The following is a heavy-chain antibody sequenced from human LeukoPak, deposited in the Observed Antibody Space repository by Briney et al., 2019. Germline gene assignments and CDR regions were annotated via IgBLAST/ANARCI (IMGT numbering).Heavy chain of an antibody. D-gene: IGHD2-21*02. Sequence: GGSLRLSCAASGFTFNTYAMSWVRQAPGKGLEWVSAISGRDGSTYYADSVKGRFTISRDNSKNSLYLQMNSLRAEDTAVYYCAKDRLLNCRGDCYIFDYWGQGTVVTVSS. CDR3: AKDRLLNCRGDCYIFDY. CDR1: GFTFNTYA. V-gene: IGHV3-23*01. J-gene: IGHJ4*02. CDR2: ISGRDGST.